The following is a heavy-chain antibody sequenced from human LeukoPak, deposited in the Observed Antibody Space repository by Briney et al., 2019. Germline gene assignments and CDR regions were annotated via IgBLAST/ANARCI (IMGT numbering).Heavy chain of an antibody. V-gene: IGHV1-2*02. Sequence: ASVKVSCKASGYIFTGYYMHWVRQAPGQGLEWMGWINPNSGSTNYAQKFQGRVTITRDTSISTAYMELSRLRSDDTAVYYCARDLKWNYFDYWGQGTLVTVSS. CDR2: INPNSGST. D-gene: IGHD1-26*01. CDR1: GYIFTGYY. J-gene: IGHJ4*02. CDR3: ARDLKWNYFDY.